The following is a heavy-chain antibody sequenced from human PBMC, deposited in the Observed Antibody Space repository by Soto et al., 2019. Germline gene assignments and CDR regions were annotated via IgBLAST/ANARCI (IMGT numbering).Heavy chain of an antibody. CDR1: GYNLTNHG. Sequence: AQLMQSGPEVRKPGASVKVSCRASGYNLTNHGISWVRQAPGQGLEWMGWINPDDGERDYVARFQGRVSMSTAASTLTAYLNLRSLRSDDTAVYYCARGSYDYSWGTYRPNDAFDIWGQGTTVTVSS. D-gene: IGHD3-16*02. CDR2: INPDDGER. CDR3: ARGSYDYSWGTYRPNDAFDI. J-gene: IGHJ3*02. V-gene: IGHV1-18*04.